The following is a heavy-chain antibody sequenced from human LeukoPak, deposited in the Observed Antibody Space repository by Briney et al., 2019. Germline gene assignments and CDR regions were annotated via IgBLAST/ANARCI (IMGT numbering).Heavy chain of an antibody. V-gene: IGHV1-46*01. CDR3: ARSEEDYYDSSGYYY. J-gene: IGHJ4*02. CDR2: INPSGSSA. Sequence: GASVKVSCKASGYSFTSYYMHWVRQAPGQGLEWMGFINPSGSSAAYAQKFQGRLTMTRDMFTSTDYMELTSLTSDDTAVYYCARSEEDYYDSSGYYYWGQGTLVTVSS. CDR1: GYSFTSYY. D-gene: IGHD3-22*01.